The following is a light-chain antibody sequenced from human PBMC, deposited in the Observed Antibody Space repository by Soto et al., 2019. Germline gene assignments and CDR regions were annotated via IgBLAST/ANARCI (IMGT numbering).Light chain of an antibody. J-gene: IGKJ1*01. CDR1: QSVSSY. Sequence: EIVLTQSPATLSLSPGERATLSCRASQSVSSYLAWFQQIPGQAPRLLIYRASTRATGVPARFSGSGSGTDFTLTISSLQSEDFTVYSCLQYHNLWAFGQGTKVDIK. CDR2: RAS. CDR3: LQYHNLWA. V-gene: IGKV3-15*01.